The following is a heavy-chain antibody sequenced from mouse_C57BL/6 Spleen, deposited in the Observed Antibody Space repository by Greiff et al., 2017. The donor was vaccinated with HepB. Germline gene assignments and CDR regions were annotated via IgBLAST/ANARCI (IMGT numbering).Heavy chain of an antibody. CDR3: ARWDSNFSLGY. Sequence: VQLQQPGAELVRPGTSVKLSCKASGYTFTSYWMHWVKQRPGQGLEWIGVIDPSDSYTNYNQKFKGKATLTVDTSSSTAYMQLSSLTSEDSAVYYCARWDSNFSLGYWGQGTTLTVSS. CDR2: IDPSDSYT. V-gene: IGHV1-59*01. J-gene: IGHJ2*01. CDR1: GYTFTSYW. D-gene: IGHD2-5*01.